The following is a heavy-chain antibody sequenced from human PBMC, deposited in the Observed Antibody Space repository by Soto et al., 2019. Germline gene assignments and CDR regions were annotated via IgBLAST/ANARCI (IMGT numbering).Heavy chain of an antibody. CDR3: ARAPSLFSYFDY. V-gene: IGHV1-18*01. CDR1: GYTFTSYG. Sequence: GASVKVSCKASGYTFTSYGISWVRQAPGQGLEWMGWISAYNGSTNYAQKFQGWVTMTRDTSINTAYMELRRLTSDDTAVYYCARAPSLFSYFDYWGQGTLVTVSS. CDR2: ISAYNGST. J-gene: IGHJ4*02.